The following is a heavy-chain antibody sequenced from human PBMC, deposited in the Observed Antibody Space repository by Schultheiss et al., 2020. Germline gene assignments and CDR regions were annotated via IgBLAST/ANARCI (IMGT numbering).Heavy chain of an antibody. CDR2: ISSSSSYI. J-gene: IGHJ6*02. CDR3: ARALLGSYDFWSGYQSLYYYYGMDV. CDR1: GFTFSSYS. V-gene: IGHV3-21*01. D-gene: IGHD3-3*01. Sequence: ESLKISCAASGFTFSSYSMNWVRQAPGKGLEWVSSISSSSSYIYYADSVKGRFTISRDNAKNSLYLQMNSLRVEDTAVYYCARALLGSYDFWSGYQSLYYYYGMDVWGQGTTVTVSS.